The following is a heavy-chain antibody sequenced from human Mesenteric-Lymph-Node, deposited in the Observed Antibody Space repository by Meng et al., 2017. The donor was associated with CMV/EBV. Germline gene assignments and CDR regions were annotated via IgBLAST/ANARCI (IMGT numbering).Heavy chain of an antibody. V-gene: IGHV3-23*01. CDR3: AKDYSGSYYGAYYFDY. J-gene: IGHJ4*02. CDR1: GLTFSSYA. D-gene: IGHD1-26*01. Sequence: GGSLRLSCAASGLTFSSYAMTWVRQAPGKGLEWVSAINDIGDTTKYADSVKGRFTISRDNAKNSLYLQMNSLRAEDTALYYCAKDYSGSYYGAYYFDYWGQGTLVTVSS. CDR2: INDIGDTT.